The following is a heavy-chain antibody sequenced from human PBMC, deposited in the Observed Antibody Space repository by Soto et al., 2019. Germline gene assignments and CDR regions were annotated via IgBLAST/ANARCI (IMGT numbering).Heavy chain of an antibody. V-gene: IGHV4-4*02. CDR3: ARVGYCSGGSCLDY. Sequence: SETLSLTCTVSGGSMSSSNWWNWVRQSPGKGLEWIGYIYYSGSTNYNASLKSRVTISVDTSKNQFSLKLSSVTAADTAVYYCARVGYCSGGSCLDYWGQGTLVTVS. D-gene: IGHD2-15*01. CDR2: IYYSGST. CDR1: GGSMSSSNW. J-gene: IGHJ4*02.